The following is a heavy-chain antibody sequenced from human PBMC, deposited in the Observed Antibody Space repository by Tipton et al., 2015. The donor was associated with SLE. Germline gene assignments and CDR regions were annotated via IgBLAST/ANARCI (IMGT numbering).Heavy chain of an antibody. Sequence: SLRLSCAASGFTFSSYWMRWVRQAPGKGLEWVANIKQDGSEKYYVDSVKGRFTISRDNAKNSLYLQMNSLRAEDTAVYYCARGPAAGNNGIDPWGQGTLVTVSS. J-gene: IGHJ5*02. CDR2: IKQDGSEK. D-gene: IGHD6-13*01. V-gene: IGHV3-7*01. CDR1: GFTFSSYW. CDR3: ARGPAAGNNGIDP.